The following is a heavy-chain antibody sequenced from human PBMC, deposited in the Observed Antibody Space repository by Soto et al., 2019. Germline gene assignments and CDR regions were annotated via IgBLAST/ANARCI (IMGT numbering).Heavy chain of an antibody. J-gene: IGHJ6*02. CDR2: INNDGSIT. V-gene: IGHV3-74*01. CDR1: GFTFSSYW. CDR3: AREGVQYGMDV. D-gene: IGHD3-10*01. Sequence: PGGSLRLSCAASGFTFSSYWMHWVRQAPGKGLVWVSRINNDGSITNYADSVKGRFTISRDNAKNTLYLQLNSLRDEDTAVYYCAREGVQYGMDVWGQGTTVTVSS.